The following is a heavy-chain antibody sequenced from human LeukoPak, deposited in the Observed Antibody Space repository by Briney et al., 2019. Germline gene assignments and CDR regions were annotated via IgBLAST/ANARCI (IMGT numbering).Heavy chain of an antibody. CDR2: ISGDGVST. J-gene: IGHJ4*02. CDR3: AKESGKFDY. V-gene: IGHV3-43*02. CDR1: GFTFSSYA. Sequence: GGSLRLSCAVSGFTFSSYAMNWGRQAPGKGLEWVSLISGDGVSTFYADSVKGRFSISRDNSKNSLYLEMNSLRTEDAAMYYCAKESGKFDYWGQGTLVAVSS.